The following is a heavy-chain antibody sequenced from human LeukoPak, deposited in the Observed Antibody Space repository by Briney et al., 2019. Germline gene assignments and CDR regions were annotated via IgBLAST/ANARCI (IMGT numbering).Heavy chain of an antibody. Sequence: GGSLRLSCATSGFTFSSSAMSWVRQAPGKGLEWVAFIRYDGSNKYYADSVKGRFTISRDNSKNTLYLQMNSLRAEDTAVYYCAKDQGSSWYFDYWGQGTLVTVSS. D-gene: IGHD6-13*01. CDR3: AKDQGSSWYFDY. V-gene: IGHV3-30*02. CDR1: GFTFSSSA. J-gene: IGHJ4*02. CDR2: IRYDGSNK.